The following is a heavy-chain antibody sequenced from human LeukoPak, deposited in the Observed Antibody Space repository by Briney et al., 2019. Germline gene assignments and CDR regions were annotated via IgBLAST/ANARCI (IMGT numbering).Heavy chain of an antibody. Sequence: GASVKVSCRASGYTFTSHYMHWVRQAPGQGLEWMGVINPSVGSTSYPQKFQGRVTMSRDTSTSTVYMELSSLKSEDTDVYYCAAPGASGFVGNFWSGPLDFWGQGALVTVSS. CDR1: GYTFTSHY. CDR3: AAPGASGFVGNFWSGPLDF. CDR2: INPSVGST. J-gene: IGHJ4*02. D-gene: IGHD3-3*01. V-gene: IGHV1-46*01.